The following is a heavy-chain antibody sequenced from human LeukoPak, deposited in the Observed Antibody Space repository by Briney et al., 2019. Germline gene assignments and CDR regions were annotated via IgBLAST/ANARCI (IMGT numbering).Heavy chain of an antibody. J-gene: IGHJ5*02. CDR2: INPNSGGT. CDR3: ARVSRREYYYDSSGYYWFDP. V-gene: IGHV1-2*02. Sequence: ASVNVSCKASGYTFTGYYMHWVRQAPGQGLEWMGWINPNSGGTNYAQKFQGRVTMTSDTYISTDYLELSRLRYDDTAVHYCARVSRREYYYDSSGYYWFDPWGKGTLVIVSS. CDR1: GYTFTGYY. D-gene: IGHD3-22*01.